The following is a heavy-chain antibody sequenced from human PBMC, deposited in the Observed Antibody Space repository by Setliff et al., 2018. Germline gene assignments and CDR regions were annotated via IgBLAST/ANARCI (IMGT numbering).Heavy chain of an antibody. CDR3: ARGYFDYTWFDP. V-gene: IGHV4-59*01. J-gene: IGHJ5*02. Sequence: LSLTCTVSGDSINSFYWSWIRQPPGKGLEWIGYIYYGGSTDYNPSLKSRVTISIDTSKNQFSLKLSSVSAADTAVYYCARGYFDYTWFDPWGQGTLVTVSS. CDR1: GDSINSFY. D-gene: IGHD3-9*01. CDR2: IYYGGST.